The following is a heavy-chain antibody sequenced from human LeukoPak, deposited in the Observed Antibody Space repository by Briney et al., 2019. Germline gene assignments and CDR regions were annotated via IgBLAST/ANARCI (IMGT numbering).Heavy chain of an antibody. D-gene: IGHD4-23*01. CDR2: IIPIFGTA. CDR3: ARAISAVVTPLDY. J-gene: IGHJ4*02. Sequence: SVKVSCKASGGTFSSYAISWVRQAPGQGLEWMGGIIPIFGTANYAQKFQGRVTITADESTSTAYMELSSLRSEDTAVYYCARAISAVVTPLDYWGQGTLVTVSS. CDR1: GGTFSSYA. V-gene: IGHV1-69*13.